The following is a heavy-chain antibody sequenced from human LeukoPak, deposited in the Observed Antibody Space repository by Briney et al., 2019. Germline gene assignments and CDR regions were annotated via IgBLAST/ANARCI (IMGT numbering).Heavy chain of an antibody. D-gene: IGHD2-21*01. V-gene: IGHV3-33*03. CDR2: IWYDGSHK. CDR3: TYETFDY. J-gene: IGHJ4*02. CDR1: GFTFSRYS. Sequence: GGSLRLSCAASGFTFSRYSMHWVRQAPGKGLEWVAVIWYDGSHKYYADSVKGRFTISRDNAKNSLYLQMNSLRAEDTAVYYCTYETFDYWGQGTLVTVSS.